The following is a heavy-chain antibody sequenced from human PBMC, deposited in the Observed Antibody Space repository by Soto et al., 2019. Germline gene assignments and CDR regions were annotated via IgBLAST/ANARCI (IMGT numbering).Heavy chain of an antibody. CDR2: IRSETYGGTP. D-gene: IGHD3-22*01. CDR1: GFNFGNYA. CDR3: TRYYYASSGYYVY. V-gene: IGHV3-49*04. Sequence: PGGSLRLSCTGSGFNFGNYAMSWVRQAPGKGPEWVGFIRSETYGGTPDYAASLRGRFTISGDDSKSIAYLEINSLQTDDTAVYYCTRYYYASSGYYVYWGQGTLVTVSS. J-gene: IGHJ4*02.